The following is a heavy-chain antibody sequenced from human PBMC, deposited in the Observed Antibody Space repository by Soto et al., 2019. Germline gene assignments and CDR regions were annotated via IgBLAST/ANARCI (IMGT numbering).Heavy chain of an antibody. Sequence: QITLKESGPTLVKPTQSLTLTCTFSGFSLSTSGVGVGWIRQPPGKALEWLALIYWDDDKRYSPSLKSRLTITKDTSKNQVVLTMTNMDPVDTATYYCAHSPVLVVTPGWFDPWGQGTLVTVSS. CDR3: AHSPVLVVTPGWFDP. CDR2: IYWDDDK. V-gene: IGHV2-5*02. CDR1: GFSLSTSGVG. D-gene: IGHD2-21*02. J-gene: IGHJ5*02.